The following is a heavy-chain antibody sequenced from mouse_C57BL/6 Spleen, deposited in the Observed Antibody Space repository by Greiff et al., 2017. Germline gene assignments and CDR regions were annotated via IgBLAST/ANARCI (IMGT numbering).Heavy chain of an antibody. V-gene: IGHV1-76*01. CDR3: AREYREGFYFDY. D-gene: IGHD3-1*01. Sequence: VQLQQSGAELVRPGASVKLSCKASGYTFTDYYINWVKQRPGPGLEWIARIYPGSGNTYYNEKFKGKATLTAEKSSSTAYMQLSSLTSEDSAVYFCAREYREGFYFDYWGQGTTLTVSS. CDR2: IYPGSGNT. CDR1: GYTFTDYY. J-gene: IGHJ2*01.